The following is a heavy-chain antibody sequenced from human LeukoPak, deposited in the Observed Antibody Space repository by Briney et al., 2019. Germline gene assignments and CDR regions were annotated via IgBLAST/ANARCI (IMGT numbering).Heavy chain of an antibody. D-gene: IGHD3-10*01. J-gene: IGHJ4*01. CDR1: GDSISSTSYY. V-gene: IGHV4-39*01. Sequence: SETLSLTCTVSGDSISSTSYYWDWIRQPPGKGLEWIGSIYNSGTTYYNPSLKSRVTISVDASKNQFSLKVSSVTAADTAVYYCASRVYGLGSFNYWGQGTLVTVSS. CDR3: ASRVYGLGSFNY. CDR2: IYNSGTT.